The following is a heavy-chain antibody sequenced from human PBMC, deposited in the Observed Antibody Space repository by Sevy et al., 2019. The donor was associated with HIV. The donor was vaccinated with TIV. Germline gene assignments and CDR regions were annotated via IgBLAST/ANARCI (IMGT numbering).Heavy chain of an antibody. V-gene: IGHV4-30-4*01. J-gene: IGHJ3*02. CDR1: GGSISSGDYY. D-gene: IGHD3-10*01. CDR2: IYYSGST. Sequence: SETLSLTCTVSGGSISSGDYYWSWIRQPPGKGLEWIGYIYYSGSTYYNPSLKSRVTISVDTSKNQFSLKLSSVTAADTAVYYCARGIRGVIITSNDAFDIWGQGTMVTVSS. CDR3: ARGIRGVIITSNDAFDI.